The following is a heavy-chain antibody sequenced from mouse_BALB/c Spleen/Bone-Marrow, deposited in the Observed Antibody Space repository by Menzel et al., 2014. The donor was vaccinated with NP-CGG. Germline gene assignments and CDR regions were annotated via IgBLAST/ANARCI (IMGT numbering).Heavy chain of an antibody. J-gene: IGHJ2*01. V-gene: IGHV1-7*01. CDR1: GYTFTSYW. CDR2: INPSTGYT. Sequence: QVQLKESGAELAKPGASVKMSCKASGYTFTSYWMHWVKQRPGQGLEWIGYINPSTGYTEYNQKFKDKATLTADKSSSTAYMQLSSLTSEDSAVYYCATGYYYDYWAQGTTLTLSS. D-gene: IGHD4-1*01. CDR3: ATGYYYDY.